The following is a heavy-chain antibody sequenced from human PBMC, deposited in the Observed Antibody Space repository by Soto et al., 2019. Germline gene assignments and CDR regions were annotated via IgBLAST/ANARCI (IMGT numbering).Heavy chain of an antibody. CDR1: GGSISSYY. V-gene: IGHV4-59*01. CDR3: ARSGGLLEGYSYGPKEFDY. Sequence: SETLSLTCTVSGGSISSYYWSWIRQPPGKGLEWIGYIYYSGSTNYNPSLKSRVTIPVDTSKNHFSLKLSSVTAADTAVYYCARSGGLLEGYSYGPKEFDYWGQGTLVTVSS. D-gene: IGHD5-18*01. CDR2: IYYSGST. J-gene: IGHJ4*02.